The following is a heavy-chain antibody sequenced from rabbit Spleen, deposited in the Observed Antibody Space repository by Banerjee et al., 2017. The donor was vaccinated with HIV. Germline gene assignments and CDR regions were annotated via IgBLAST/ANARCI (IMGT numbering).Heavy chain of an antibody. V-gene: IGHV1S40*01. CDR3: AREDVGGSYTL. Sequence: QSLEESGGDLVKPGASLTLTCTASGFSFSSGDWMYWVRQAPGKGLEWIGYIDPIFTATYYASWVNGRFTISSDNAQNTVDLQMHSLTAADTATYFCAREDVGGSYTLWGQGTLVTVS. D-gene: IGHD1-1*01. CDR1: GFSFSSGDW. J-gene: IGHJ4*01. CDR2: IDPIFTAT.